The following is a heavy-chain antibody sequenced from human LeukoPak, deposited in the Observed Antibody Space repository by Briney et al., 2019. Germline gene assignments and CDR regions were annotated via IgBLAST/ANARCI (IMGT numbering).Heavy chain of an antibody. V-gene: IGHV3-20*04. Sequence: GGSLRLSCAASGFTFDDYGMSWVRQAPGKGLEWVSGILWSGGSTGYADSVKGRFTISRDNSKNTLYLQMNSLRAEDTAVYYCARAKFSAYTGNPGARKSSYDMDVWGKGTTVTVSS. CDR2: ILWSGGST. D-gene: IGHD1-26*01. CDR1: GFTFDDYG. CDR3: ARAKFSAYTGNPGARKSSYDMDV. J-gene: IGHJ6*03.